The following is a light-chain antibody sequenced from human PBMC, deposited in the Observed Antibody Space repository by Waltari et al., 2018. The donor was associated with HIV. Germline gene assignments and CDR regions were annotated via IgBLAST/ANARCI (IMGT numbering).Light chain of an antibody. CDR3: QSYDSSLSVI. Sequence: QPELTQPPSVSGDPGQTVTISCTGSSSNIGAGYGVHWYQHLPGAAPRLLIYGINSRPSGVPVRVSGSKSGTAASLAITGLQVEDEGDDFCQSYDSSLSVIFGGGTKLTVL. V-gene: IGLV1-40*01. J-gene: IGLJ2*01. CDR1: SSNIGAGYG. CDR2: GIN.